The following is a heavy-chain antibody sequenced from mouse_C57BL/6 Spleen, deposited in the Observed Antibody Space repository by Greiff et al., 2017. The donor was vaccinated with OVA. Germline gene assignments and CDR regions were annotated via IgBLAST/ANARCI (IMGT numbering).Heavy chain of an antibody. CDR3: ARGDYGSSYWYFDV. V-gene: IGHV1-76*01. J-gene: IGHJ1*03. CDR2: IYPGSGNT. Sequence: VQLQQSGAELVRPGASVKLSCKASGYTFTDYYINWVKQRPGQGLEWIARIYPGSGNTYYNEKFKGKATLTAEKSSSTADMQPSSLTSEDSAVYFCARGDYGSSYWYFDVWGTGTTVTVSS. CDR1: GYTFTDYY. D-gene: IGHD1-1*01.